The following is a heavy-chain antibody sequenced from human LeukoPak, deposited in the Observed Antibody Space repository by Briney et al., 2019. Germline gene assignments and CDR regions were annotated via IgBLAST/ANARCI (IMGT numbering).Heavy chain of an antibody. D-gene: IGHD3-10*01. V-gene: IGHV3-21*04. CDR1: GFTFSSYS. CDR2: ISSSSSYI. J-gene: IGHJ4*02. CDR3: ARDRGYDYYGSGSYDY. Sequence: GGSLRLSCAASGFTFSSYSMNWVRQAPGKGLEWVSSISSSSSYIYYADSVKGRFTISRDNAKNSLYLQMNSLRAEDTALYYCARDRGYDYYGSGSYDYWGQGTLVTVSS.